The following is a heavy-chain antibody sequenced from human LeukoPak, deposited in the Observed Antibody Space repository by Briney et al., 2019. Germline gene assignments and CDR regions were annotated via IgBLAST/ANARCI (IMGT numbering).Heavy chain of an antibody. CDR2: INPSGGST. CDR3: ARDRGGPPYNWFDP. D-gene: IGHD3-10*01. J-gene: IGHJ5*02. CDR1: GSTLTNHF. Sequence: GASVKDSCKASGSTLTNHFMHWVRQAPGQGLEWMGIINPSGGSTSYAQKFQGRVTMTRDTSTSTVYMELSSLRSEDTAVYYCARDRGGPPYNWFDPWGQGTLVTVSS. V-gene: IGHV1-46*01.